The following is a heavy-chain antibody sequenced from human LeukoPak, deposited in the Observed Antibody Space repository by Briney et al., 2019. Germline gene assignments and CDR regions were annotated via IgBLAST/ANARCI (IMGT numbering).Heavy chain of an antibody. CDR1: GFTFSSYG. J-gene: IGHJ4*02. Sequence: GRSLRLSCAASGFTFSSYGMHWVRQAPGKGLEWVSVIWYYGSNKYYADSVKGRFTISRDNSKNTLYLQMNSLRAEDTAVYYCARGGKIAAAEDYFDYWGQGTLVTVSS. CDR3: ARGGKIAAAEDYFDY. V-gene: IGHV3-33*01. D-gene: IGHD6-13*01. CDR2: IWYYGSNK.